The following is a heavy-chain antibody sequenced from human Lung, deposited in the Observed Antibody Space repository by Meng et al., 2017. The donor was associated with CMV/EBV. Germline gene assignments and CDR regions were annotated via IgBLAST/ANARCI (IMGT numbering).Heavy chain of an antibody. CDR2: IRYDGSNK. CDR1: GFTFSSYG. J-gene: IGHJ4*02. CDR3: AKDWVDYGDYAGPDY. D-gene: IGHD4-17*01. V-gene: IGHV3-30*02. Sequence: GGSXRLXCAASGFTFSSYGMHWVRQAPGKGLEWVAFIRYDGSNKYYADSVKGRFTISRDNSKNTLYLQMNSLRAEDTAVYYCAKDWVDYGDYAGPDYWCQGTLVTVSS.